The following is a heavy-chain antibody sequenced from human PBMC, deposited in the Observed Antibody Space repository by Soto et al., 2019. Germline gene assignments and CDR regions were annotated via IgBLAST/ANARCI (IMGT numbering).Heavy chain of an antibody. Sequence: SETLSLTCAVSGGSISSGGYSWSWIRQPPGKGLEWIGYIYHSGSTYYNPSLKSRVTISVDTSKNQFSLKLSSVTAADTAVYYCARRATHYYDSTKGAFDIWGQGTMVTVSS. CDR2: IYHSGST. CDR1: GGSISSGGYS. D-gene: IGHD3-22*01. V-gene: IGHV4-30-2*01. J-gene: IGHJ3*02. CDR3: ARRATHYYDSTKGAFDI.